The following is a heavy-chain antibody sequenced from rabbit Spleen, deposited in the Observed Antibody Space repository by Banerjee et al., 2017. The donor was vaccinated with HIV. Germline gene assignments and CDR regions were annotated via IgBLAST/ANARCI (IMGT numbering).Heavy chain of an antibody. V-gene: IGHV1S43*01. D-gene: IGHD8-1*01. Sequence: QEQLEESGGGLVKPEGSLTLTCKASGVSFSDKDVMCWVRQAPGKGLEWIACINMITGKAVYANWVNGRFSISRENAQNTVLLQMTSLTAADTATYFCARDGAGGSYFALWGPGTLVTVS. J-gene: IGHJ6*01. CDR1: GVSFSDKDV. CDR3: ARDGAGGSYFAL. CDR2: INMITGKA.